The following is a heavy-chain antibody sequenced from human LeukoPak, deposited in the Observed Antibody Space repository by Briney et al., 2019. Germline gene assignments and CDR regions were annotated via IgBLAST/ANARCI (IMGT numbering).Heavy chain of an antibody. V-gene: IGHV3-30*02. J-gene: IGHJ3*02. D-gene: IGHD6-13*01. CDR1: GFTFSSYG. CDR2: IRYDGSNK. Sequence: GGSLRLSCAASGFTFSSYGMHWVRQAPGKGLEWVAFIRYDGSNKYYADSVKGRFTISRDNAKNSLYLQMNSLRAEDTAVYYCARALENPGIAAAGLGDAFDIWGQGTMVTVSS. CDR3: ARALENPGIAAAGLGDAFDI.